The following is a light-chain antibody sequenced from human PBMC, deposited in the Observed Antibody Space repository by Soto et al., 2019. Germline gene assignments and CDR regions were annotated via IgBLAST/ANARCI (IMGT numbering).Light chain of an antibody. J-gene: IGLJ1*01. CDR1: SSDVGGYNF. CDR3: TSYTSSITYV. CDR2: DVT. Sequence: SVLPKPASVSVSPGQSITISCTGTSSDVGGYNFVSWYQHHPGKAPKLIIYDVTNRPSGISNRFSGSKSGNTASLTISGLQAEDEADYYCTSYTSSITYVFGTGTKVTVL. V-gene: IGLV2-14*03.